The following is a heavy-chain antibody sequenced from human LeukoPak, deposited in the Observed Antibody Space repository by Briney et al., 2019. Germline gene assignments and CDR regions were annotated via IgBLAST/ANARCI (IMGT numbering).Heavy chain of an antibody. CDR3: ASLISYCGGVWCRDY. CDR1: GGSISSGDYY. Sequence: NPSETLSLTCTVSGGSISSGDYYWSWIRQPPGKGLEWIGYIYYSGSTYYNPSLKSRVTISVDTSKNQFSLKLSSVTAADTAVYYCASLISYCGGVWCRDYWGQGTLVTVSS. CDR2: IYYSGST. J-gene: IGHJ4*02. V-gene: IGHV4-30-4*08. D-gene: IGHD2-21*01.